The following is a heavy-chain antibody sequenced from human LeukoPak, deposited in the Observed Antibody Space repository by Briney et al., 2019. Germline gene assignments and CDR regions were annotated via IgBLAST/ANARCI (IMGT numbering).Heavy chain of an antibody. CDR3: AKGGQYDSDSFFDF. J-gene: IGHJ4*02. CDR1: GFTFSSYN. Sequence: GGSLRLSCAASGFTFSSYNMSWVRQTPGKGLEWVASIRYDGSRQFYADSVKGRFTISRDNSRNTVDVQMNSLRSEDSALYYCAKGGQYDSDSFFDFWGQGTLVTVSS. CDR2: IRYDGSRQ. D-gene: IGHD3-22*01. V-gene: IGHV3-30*02.